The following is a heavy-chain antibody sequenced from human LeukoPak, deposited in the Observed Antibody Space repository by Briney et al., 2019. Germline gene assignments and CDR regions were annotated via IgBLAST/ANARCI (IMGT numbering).Heavy chain of an antibody. V-gene: IGHV3-7*03. CDR3: AARTRGPIDY. J-gene: IGHJ4*02. CDR2: IERDGSEI. CDR1: GFAFSNYW. D-gene: IGHD1-14*01. Sequence: GGSLRLSCATSGFAFSNYWMTWVRQAPGKGLECVANIERDGSEIYYVDSVRGRFTVSRDNARNSLFLQMNSLRAEDTAVYYCAARTRGPIDYWCQGTLVTVSS.